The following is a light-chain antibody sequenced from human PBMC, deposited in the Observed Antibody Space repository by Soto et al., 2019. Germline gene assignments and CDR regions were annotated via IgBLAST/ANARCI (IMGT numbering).Light chain of an antibody. CDR2: AAS. J-gene: IGKJ1*01. CDR3: QKYNSPPRT. CDR1: QDIANF. Sequence: DIQMTQSPSSLSASVGDRVSITCRASQDIANFLAWYQHKPGKVPTLLIYAASTLQSGFPSRFSGSASGTDFTLTISSLQPEDVATYYCQKYNSPPRTFGQGTKVEV. V-gene: IGKV1-27*01.